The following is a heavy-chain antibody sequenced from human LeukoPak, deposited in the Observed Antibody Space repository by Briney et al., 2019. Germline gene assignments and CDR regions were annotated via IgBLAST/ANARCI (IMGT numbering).Heavy chain of an antibody. D-gene: IGHD3-22*01. Sequence: SETLSLTCTVFGGSVSSTSYYWGWIRQPPGEGPDWIGSIYYSGSTFYNPSLKSRVTISVDTSKDQFSLKLSSVTAADTAVYYCARQYRDSSGYYYFDYWGQGTLVTVSS. CDR2: IYYSGST. CDR3: ARQYRDSSGYYYFDY. J-gene: IGHJ4*02. V-gene: IGHV4-39*01. CDR1: GGSVSSTSYY.